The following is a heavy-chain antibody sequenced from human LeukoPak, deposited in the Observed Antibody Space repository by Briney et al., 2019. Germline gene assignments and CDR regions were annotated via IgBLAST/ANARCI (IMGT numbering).Heavy chain of an antibody. J-gene: IGHJ4*02. CDR2: INPSGGST. CDR3: ARGGITIFGVVTNFYFDY. Sequence: ASVKVSCKASGYTFTSYYMHWVRQAPGQGLEWMGIINPSGGSTSYAQKFQGRVTMTRDMSTSTVYMELSSLRSEDTAVYYCARGGITIFGVVTNFYFDYWGQGTLVTVSS. V-gene: IGHV1-46*01. CDR1: GYTFTSYY. D-gene: IGHD3-3*01.